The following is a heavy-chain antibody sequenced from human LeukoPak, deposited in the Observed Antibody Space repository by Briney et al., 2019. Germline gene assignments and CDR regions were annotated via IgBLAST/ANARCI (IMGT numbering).Heavy chain of an antibody. CDR3: ARDGTYGSGSYYNGDY. J-gene: IGHJ4*02. V-gene: IGHV1-69*05. Sequence: SVKVSCKASGGTFSSYAISWVRQAPEQGLEWMGGIIPIFGTANYAQKFQGRVTITTDESTSTAYMELSSLRAEDTAVYYFARDGTYGSGSYYNGDYWGQGTLVTVSS. CDR1: GGTFSSYA. CDR2: IIPIFGTA. D-gene: IGHD3-10*01.